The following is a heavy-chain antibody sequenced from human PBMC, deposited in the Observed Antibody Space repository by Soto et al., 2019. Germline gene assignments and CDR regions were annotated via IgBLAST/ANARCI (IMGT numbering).Heavy chain of an antibody. J-gene: IGHJ6*02. CDR1: GFTFSSYA. D-gene: IGHD3-3*01. CDR2: ISGSGGST. V-gene: IGHV3-23*01. CDR3: AKLTDDFCSGYYFTRDRFCMDV. Sequence: GGSLRLSCAASGFTFSSYAMSWVRQAPGKGLEWVSAISGSGGSTYYADSVKGRFTISRDNSKNTLYLQMNSLRAEDTAVYYCAKLTDDFCSGYYFTRDRFCMDVWGQGTTVTVSS.